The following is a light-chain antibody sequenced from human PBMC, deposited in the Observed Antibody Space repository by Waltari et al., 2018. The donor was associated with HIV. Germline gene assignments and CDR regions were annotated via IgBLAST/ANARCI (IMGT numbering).Light chain of an antibody. CDR3: ASWDDSRTGLYV. Sequence: QSVLTQSPSVSGTPGQRVIIFCSGSTSNIGDNSVNWYQQLPGTAPKLLIHSTNQGPPGVPARFAGSKSGTSASLAINGLQSEDEAVYFCASWDDSRTGLYVFGTGTKVTVL. CDR1: TSNIGDNS. J-gene: IGLJ1*01. CDR2: STN. V-gene: IGLV1-44*01.